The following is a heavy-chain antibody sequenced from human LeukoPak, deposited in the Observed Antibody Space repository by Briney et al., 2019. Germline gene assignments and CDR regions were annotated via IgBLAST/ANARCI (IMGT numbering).Heavy chain of an antibody. D-gene: IGHD6-19*01. CDR1: GGSISRYY. Sequence: SETLSLTCTVSGGSISRYYWSWIRQPPGKGLEWIGYIYYSGSTNYNPSLKSRVTMSVDTSENQFSLRLSSVTAADTAVYYCARVYSSGWYDYWGQGTLVTVSS. V-gene: IGHV4-59*12. CDR2: IYYSGST. CDR3: ARVYSSGWYDY. J-gene: IGHJ4*02.